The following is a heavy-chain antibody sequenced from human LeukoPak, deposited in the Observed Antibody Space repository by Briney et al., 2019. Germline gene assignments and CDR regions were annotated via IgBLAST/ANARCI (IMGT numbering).Heavy chain of an antibody. J-gene: IGHJ4*02. CDR3: ARDEYKADAY. CDR2: ISGDGEST. CDR1: GFTFTSYA. V-gene: IGHV3-23*01. Sequence: GGSLRLSCAASGFTFTSYALDWVRQAPRKGLEWMSVISGDGESTHYADSVKGRFTISRDNSKNTLYLQMNSLRAEDTAVYYCARDEYKADAYWGQGTLVTVSS. D-gene: IGHD2/OR15-2a*01.